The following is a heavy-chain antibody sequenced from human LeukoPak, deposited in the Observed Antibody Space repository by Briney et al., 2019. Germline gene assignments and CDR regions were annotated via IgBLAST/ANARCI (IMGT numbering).Heavy chain of an antibody. V-gene: IGHV1-3*03. J-gene: IGHJ5*02. CDR1: GYTFTSYS. D-gene: IGHD3-9*01. Sequence: ASVTLSCKASGYTFTSYSMHWVRQAPGQRHEWMGWINAGNGNTKYSQEFQGRVTITRDTSASTAYMELSRLRSEDMAVYYCASSQNYDILTGPASGWFDPWGQGTLVTVSS. CDR3: ASSQNYDILTGPASGWFDP. CDR2: INAGNGNT.